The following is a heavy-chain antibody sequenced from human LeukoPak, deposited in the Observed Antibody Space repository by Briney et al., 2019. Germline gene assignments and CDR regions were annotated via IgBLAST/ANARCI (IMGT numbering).Heavy chain of an antibody. J-gene: IGHJ4*02. D-gene: IGHD2-2*01. V-gene: IGHV4-4*07. CDR3: ARDLDCGSTSCYPPY. CDR1: GGSISSYY. Sequence: SETLSLTCTVSGGSISSYYWSWIRQPAGKGLEWIGRIYTSGSTNYNPSLKGRVTISVDKSKNQFSLKLSSVTAAGTAVYYCARDLDCGSTSCYPPYWGQGTLVTVSS. CDR2: IYTSGST.